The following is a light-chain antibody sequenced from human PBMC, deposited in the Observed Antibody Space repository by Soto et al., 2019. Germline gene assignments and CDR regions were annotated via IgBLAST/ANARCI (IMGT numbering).Light chain of an antibody. V-gene: IGKV3-15*01. CDR1: QSVSSN. J-gene: IGKJ5*01. CDR3: LQYNNWPRTIT. CDR2: GAS. Sequence: EIVMTQSPATLSVSPGERATLSCRASQSVSSNLAWYQQKPGQAPRLLIYGASTRATGIPTRFSGSGSGTEFTLTISSLQSEDFAVYYCLQYNNWPRTITVGQGTRLEIK.